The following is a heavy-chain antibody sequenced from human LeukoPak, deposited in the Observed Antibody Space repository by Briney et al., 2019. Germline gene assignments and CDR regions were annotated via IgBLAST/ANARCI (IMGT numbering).Heavy chain of an antibody. V-gene: IGHV3-23*01. CDR3: ASYSAGYCSGGSCYGEDY. D-gene: IGHD2-15*01. CDR2: ISGSGGST. J-gene: IGHJ4*02. Sequence: GGSLRLSCAASGFTFSSYAMSWVRQAPGKGLEWVSAISGSGGSTSYAQKFQGRVTMTRDTSTSTVYMELSSLRSEDTAVYYCASYSAGYCSGGSCYGEDYWGQGTLVTVSS. CDR1: GFTFSSYA.